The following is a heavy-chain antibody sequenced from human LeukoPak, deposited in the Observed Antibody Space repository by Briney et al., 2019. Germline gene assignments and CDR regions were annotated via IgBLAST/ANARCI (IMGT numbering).Heavy chain of an antibody. D-gene: IGHD3-3*01. V-gene: IGHV3-30-3*01. CDR3: ARDRHGRGDSYFDY. CDR2: ISYDGSNK. CDR1: GFTFRAYD. Sequence: PGRSLRLSCAASGFTFRAYDLYWVRQARQAPGKGLEWVAIISYDGSNKYYADSVKGRFTISSDTAKNSLYLQMNSLRAEDTAVYYCARDRHGRGDSYFDYWGQGTLVTVSS. J-gene: IGHJ4*02.